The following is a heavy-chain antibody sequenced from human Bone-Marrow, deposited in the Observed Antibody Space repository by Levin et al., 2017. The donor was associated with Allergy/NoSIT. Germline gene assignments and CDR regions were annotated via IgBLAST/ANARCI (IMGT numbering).Heavy chain of an antibody. CDR3: ARAGGSTYYFEY. Sequence: GGSLRLSCAASGFTFSNYAISWVRQAPGKGLEWVSAVSGSGGSAYYANSVKGRFTISRDSSTNTVYLQLNNLRGDDTATYYCARAGGSTYYFEYWGQGTLVTVSS. D-gene: IGHD1-26*01. CDR2: VSGSGGSA. CDR1: GFTFSNYA. V-gene: IGHV3-23*01. J-gene: IGHJ4*02.